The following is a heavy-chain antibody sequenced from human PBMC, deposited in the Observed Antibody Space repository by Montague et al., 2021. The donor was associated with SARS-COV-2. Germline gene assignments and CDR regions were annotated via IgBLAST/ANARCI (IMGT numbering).Heavy chain of an antibody. Sequence: SLRLSCAVSGFTFSSYAMSWARQAPGKGLEWVSVISGSGGSAYYADSVKGRFTISRDNSKNTLYLQMNSLRAEDTAVYYCAKGLSSGSYYSPYFDYWGQGTLVTVSS. D-gene: IGHD3-10*01. CDR3: AKGLSSGSYYSPYFDY. CDR1: GFTFSSYA. CDR2: ISGSGGSA. V-gene: IGHV3-23*01. J-gene: IGHJ4*02.